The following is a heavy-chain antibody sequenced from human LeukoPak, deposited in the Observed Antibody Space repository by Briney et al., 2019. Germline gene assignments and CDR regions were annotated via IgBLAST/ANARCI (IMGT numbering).Heavy chain of an antibody. CDR3: ARGYYDFWSGYYYYYYYMDV. Sequence: SETLSLTCTVSGGSISSYYWSWIRQPPGKGLEWIGYIYYGGSTNYNPSLKSRVTISVDTSKNQFSLKLSSVTAADTAVYYCARGYYDFWSGYYYYYYYMDVWGKGTTVTVSS. CDR2: IYYGGST. D-gene: IGHD3-3*01. V-gene: IGHV4-59*12. CDR1: GGSISSYY. J-gene: IGHJ6*03.